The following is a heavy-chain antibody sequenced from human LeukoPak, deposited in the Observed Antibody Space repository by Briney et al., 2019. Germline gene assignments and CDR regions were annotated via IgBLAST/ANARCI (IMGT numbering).Heavy chain of an antibody. CDR1: GYTFTSYG. CDR3: ARLPGGSGSYNNYYYYGMDV. CDR2: ISAYNGNT. J-gene: IGHJ6*02. V-gene: IGHV1-18*01. D-gene: IGHD3-10*01. Sequence: ASVKVSCKAPGYTFTSYGISWVRQAPGQGLEWMGWISAYNGNTNYAQKLQGRVTMTTDTSTSTAYMELRSLRSDDTAVYYCARLPGGSGSYNNYYYYGMDVWGQGTTVTVSS.